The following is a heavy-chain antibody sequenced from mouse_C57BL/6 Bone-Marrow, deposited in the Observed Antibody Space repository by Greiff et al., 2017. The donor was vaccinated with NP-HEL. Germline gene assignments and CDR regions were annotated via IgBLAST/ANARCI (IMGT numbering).Heavy chain of an antibody. CDR3: ASLYDGYYRGAMDY. CDR1: GFTFSDYY. J-gene: IGHJ4*01. D-gene: IGHD2-3*01. V-gene: IGHV5-12*01. Sequence: EVMLVESGGGLVQPGGSLKLSCAASGFTFSDYYMYWVRQTPEKRLEWVAYISNGGGSTYYPDTVKGRFTISRDNAKNTLYLQMSRLKAEDTAMYYCASLYDGYYRGAMDYWGQGTSVTVSS. CDR2: ISNGGGST.